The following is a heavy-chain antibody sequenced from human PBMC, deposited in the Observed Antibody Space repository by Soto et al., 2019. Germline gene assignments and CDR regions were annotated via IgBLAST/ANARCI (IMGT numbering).Heavy chain of an antibody. CDR1: GGSISSDGYY. V-gene: IGHV4-31*03. CDR3: ARICSSTSCYTGYYYYGMDI. Sequence: ASETLSLTCTVSGGSISSDGYYWSWIRQHPGKGLEWIGYIYYSGSTYYNPSLKSRVTISVDTSKNQFSLKLSSVTAADTAVYYCARICSSTSCYTGYYYYGMDIWGQGTTVTVSS. CDR2: IYYSGST. J-gene: IGHJ6*02. D-gene: IGHD2-2*02.